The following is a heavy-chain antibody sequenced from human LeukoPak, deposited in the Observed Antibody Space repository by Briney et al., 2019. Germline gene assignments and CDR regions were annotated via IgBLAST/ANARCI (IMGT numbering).Heavy chain of an antibody. Sequence: GGSLRLSCAASGFTLSSYSMNWVRQAPGKGLEWVSYISSSTSTIYYAGSVKGRFTISRDNAKNSLYLQMNSLRAEDTAVYYCARVNHVAAAGRPLVRYYFDYWGQGTLVTVSS. V-gene: IGHV3-48*01. J-gene: IGHJ4*02. CDR1: GFTLSSYS. CDR2: ISSSTSTI. CDR3: ARVNHVAAAGRPLVRYYFDY. D-gene: IGHD6-13*01.